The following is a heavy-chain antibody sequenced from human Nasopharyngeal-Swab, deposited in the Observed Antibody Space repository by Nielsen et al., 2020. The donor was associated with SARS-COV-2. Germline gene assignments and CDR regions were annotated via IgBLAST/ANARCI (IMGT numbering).Heavy chain of an antibody. CDR2: IYYSGGA. D-gene: IGHD3-3*01. Sequence: WIRQPPGKGLEWIGYIYYSGGANYNLSLKSRVTISVDTSKNQFSLKLNSVTAADTAVYYCAKYAHYDSLSGYHLGWFDPWGQGTLVTVSS. J-gene: IGHJ5*02. V-gene: IGHV4-59*01. CDR3: AKYAHYDSLSGYHLGWFDP.